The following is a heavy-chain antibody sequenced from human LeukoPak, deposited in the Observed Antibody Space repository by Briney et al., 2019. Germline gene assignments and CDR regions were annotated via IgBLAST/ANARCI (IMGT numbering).Heavy chain of an antibody. CDR2: INPSGGST. D-gene: IGHD3-22*01. Sequence: ASVKVSCKASGYTFTSYYMHWVRQAPGQGLEWMGIINPSGGSTSYAQRFRGRVTMTRDMSTSTVYMELSSLRSEDTALYYCARVRTLYYDSSRDAFDIWGQGTMVTVSS. CDR1: GYTFTSYY. J-gene: IGHJ3*02. V-gene: IGHV1-46*01. CDR3: ARVRTLYYDSSRDAFDI.